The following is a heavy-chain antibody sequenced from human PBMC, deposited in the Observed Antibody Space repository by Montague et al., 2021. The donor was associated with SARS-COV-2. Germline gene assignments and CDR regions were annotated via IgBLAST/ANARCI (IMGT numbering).Heavy chain of an antibody. CDR3: ARCRGLGSHTVYSFDY. J-gene: IGHJ4*02. CDR2: IRPDGTST. D-gene: IGHD3-10*01. CDR1: GFTFRSYW. Sequence: YLRLSCAASGFTFRSYWMHWVRQVPGRGLVWVSRIRPDGTSTHYAASVKGRFTISRDNSKNTLYLDMNSLRVEDTAVYYCARCRGLGSHTVYSFDYWGRGTLVTASS. V-gene: IGHV3-74*01.